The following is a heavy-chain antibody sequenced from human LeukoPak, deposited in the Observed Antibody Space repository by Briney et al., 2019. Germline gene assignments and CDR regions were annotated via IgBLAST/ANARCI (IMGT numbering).Heavy chain of an antibody. CDR2: INAGNGNT. CDR3: AGDRIVVVPAGFDP. Sequence: ASVKVSCKASGYTFTSYAMHWVRQAPGQRLEWMGWINAGNGNTKYSQKFQGRVTITRDTSASTAYMELSSLRSEDTAVYYCAGDRIVVVPAGFDPWGQGTLVTVSS. J-gene: IGHJ5*02. CDR1: GYTFTSYA. D-gene: IGHD2-2*01. V-gene: IGHV1-3*01.